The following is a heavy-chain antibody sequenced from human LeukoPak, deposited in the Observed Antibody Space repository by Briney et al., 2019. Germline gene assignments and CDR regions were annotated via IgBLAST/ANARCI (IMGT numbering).Heavy chain of an antibody. J-gene: IGHJ5*02. CDR1: GGSFSGYY. Sequence: KPSETLSLTCAVYGGSFSGYYWSWIRQPPGKGLEWIGEINHSGSTNYNPSLKSRVTISVDTSKNQFSLKLSSVTAADTAVYYCARGSDLGYCSGGSCYRNNWFDPWGQGTLVTVSS. D-gene: IGHD2-15*01. CDR3: ARGSDLGYCSGGSCYRNNWFDP. V-gene: IGHV4-34*01. CDR2: INHSGST.